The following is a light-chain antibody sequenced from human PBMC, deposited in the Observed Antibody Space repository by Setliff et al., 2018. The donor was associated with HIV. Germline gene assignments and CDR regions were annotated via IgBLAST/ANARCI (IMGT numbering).Light chain of an antibody. Sequence: QSVLTQPASVSGSPGQSITISCTGTSGDVGSYNLVSWYQQHPGKAPKVMIYEVSKRPSGVSNRFSGSKSSNTASLTISGLQAEDEADYYCCSYAGFSNYVFGTGTKVTVL. J-gene: IGLJ1*01. CDR1: SGDVGSYNL. CDR3: CSYAGFSNYV. CDR2: EVS. V-gene: IGLV2-23*02.